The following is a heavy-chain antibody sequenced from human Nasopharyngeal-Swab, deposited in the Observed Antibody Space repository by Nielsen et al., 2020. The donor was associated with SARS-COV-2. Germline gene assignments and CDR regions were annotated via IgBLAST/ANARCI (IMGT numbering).Heavy chain of an antibody. CDR3: GRGACSITTCYENVDV. CDR2: VDSSGST. Sequence: SETLSLTCTVSGGSISNYYWSWIRQPPGKGLEWIGCVDSSGSTNYKPSLKSRDTISVDTSKNQFSLNLSSVTAADTAVYYCGRGACSITTCYENVDVWGQGTTVTVSS. J-gene: IGHJ6*02. D-gene: IGHD2-2*01. CDR1: GGSISNYY. V-gene: IGHV4-59*13.